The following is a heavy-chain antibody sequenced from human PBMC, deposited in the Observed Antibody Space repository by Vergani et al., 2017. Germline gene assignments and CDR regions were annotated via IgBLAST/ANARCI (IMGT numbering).Heavy chain of an antibody. D-gene: IGHD1-1*01. CDR2: INPILGIA. CDR1: GYTFTGYY. Sequence: QVQLVQSGAEVKKPGASVKVSCKASGYTFTGYYMHWVRQAPGQGLEWMGWINPILGIANYAQKFQGRVTITADESTSTAYMELSSLRSEDTAVYYCAIEVENLERPRYYYYMDVWGKGTTVTVSS. CDR3: AIEVENLERPRYYYYMDV. V-gene: IGHV1-69*09. J-gene: IGHJ6*03.